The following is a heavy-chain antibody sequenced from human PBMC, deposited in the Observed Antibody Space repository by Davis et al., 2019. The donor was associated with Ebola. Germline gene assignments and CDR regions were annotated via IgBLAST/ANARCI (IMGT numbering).Heavy chain of an antibody. V-gene: IGHV3-30*01. CDR3: ARAPYGSSPTDY. Sequence: DSVKGRFTTSRDNSKITLYLQMNSLKPEDTAVYYCARAPYGSSPTDYWGQGILVTVSS. D-gene: IGHD3-10*01. J-gene: IGHJ4*02.